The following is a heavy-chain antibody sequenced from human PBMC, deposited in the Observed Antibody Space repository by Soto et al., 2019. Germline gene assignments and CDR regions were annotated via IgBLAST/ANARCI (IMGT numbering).Heavy chain of an antibody. V-gene: IGHV4-31*03. CDR3: ARVDWSGYPLDY. CDR1: GGSITSVGYY. D-gene: IGHD3-3*01. CDR2: IYHSGTA. J-gene: IGHJ4*02. Sequence: QVQLQESGPGLVKPSQTLSLTCTVSGGSITSVGYYWTWIRQHPGKGLEWIGYIYHSGTAYYNPSLKSRATILIDTSKNEFSLKLTSVTAADTAIYYCARVDWSGYPLDYWGQGTLVTVSS.